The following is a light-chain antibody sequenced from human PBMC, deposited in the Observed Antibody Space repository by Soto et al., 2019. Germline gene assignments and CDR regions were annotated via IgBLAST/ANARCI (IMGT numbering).Light chain of an antibody. CDR2: AAS. V-gene: IGKV1-8*01. CDR1: QGISNF. CDR3: QQYYTYPWT. J-gene: IGKJ1*01. Sequence: AIRMTQSPSSLSASTGDRVTITCRASQGISNFLAWYQQKPGKAPKVLIHAASTLQGGVPSRFSGSGSGTDFTLTISYLQSEDLATYYCQQYYTYPWTFGQGTKVEIK.